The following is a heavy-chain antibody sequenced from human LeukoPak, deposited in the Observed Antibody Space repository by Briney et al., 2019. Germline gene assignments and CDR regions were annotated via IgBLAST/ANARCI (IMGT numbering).Heavy chain of an antibody. CDR2: IYYSGST. CDR1: GGSISSHY. V-gene: IGHV4-59*11. D-gene: IGHD2-15*01. CDR3: ARGYCSDSSCYPWDY. J-gene: IGHJ4*02. Sequence: SETLSLTCTVSGGSISSHYWRWIRQPPGKGLEWIGYIYYSGSTNYNPSLKSRVTMSVDTSKNQFSLKLSSVAAADTGVYYCARGYCSDSSCYPWDYWGQGTLVTVSS.